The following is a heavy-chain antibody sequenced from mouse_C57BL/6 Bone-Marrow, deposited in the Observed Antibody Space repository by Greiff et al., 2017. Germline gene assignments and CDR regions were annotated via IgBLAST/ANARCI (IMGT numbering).Heavy chain of an antibody. V-gene: IGHV1-69*01. CDR3: ARDGYDAFDD. D-gene: IGHD2-2*01. CDR2: IDPSDSYT. Sequence: VQLQQPGAELVMPGASVQLSCKASGYTFTSYWMHWVKQRPGQGLEWIGEIDPSDSYTNYNQKFKGKSTLTVDKSSSTAYMQLSSLTSEDSAVYYCARDGYDAFDDWGQGTTLTVSS. J-gene: IGHJ2*01. CDR1: GYTFTSYW.